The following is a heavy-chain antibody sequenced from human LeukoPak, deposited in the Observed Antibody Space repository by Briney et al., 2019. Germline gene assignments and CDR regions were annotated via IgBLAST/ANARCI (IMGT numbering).Heavy chain of an antibody. D-gene: IGHD3-10*01. CDR2: LSSDNSDV. Sequence: PGGSLRLSCAASGYNFDAHGMSWVRQAPGKGLEWVSSLSSDNSDVYYADSVKGRFTISRDNAKNSLYLQVNSLRAEDTAVYYCARFTRGFFLDYWGQGTLVTVSS. CDR1: GYNFDAHG. J-gene: IGHJ4*02. V-gene: IGHV3-21*01. CDR3: ARFTRGFFLDY.